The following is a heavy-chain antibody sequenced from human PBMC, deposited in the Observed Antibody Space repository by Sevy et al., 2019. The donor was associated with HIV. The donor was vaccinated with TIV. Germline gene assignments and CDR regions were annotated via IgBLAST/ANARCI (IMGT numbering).Heavy chain of an antibody. V-gene: IGHV3-73*01. Sequence: GGSLRLSCAASGFSFSGSAMHWVRQASGKGLEWIGRIRSPDNNYATSYAVSVRDRFTIYRDDAKNTAYLQMDSLKTEDTAVYYCSRHKEPWRVLDSKYGKDVWGQGTTVTVSS. CDR1: GFSFSGSA. D-gene: IGHD6-19*01. J-gene: IGHJ6*02. CDR3: SRHKEPWRVLDSKYGKDV. CDR2: IRSPDNNYAT.